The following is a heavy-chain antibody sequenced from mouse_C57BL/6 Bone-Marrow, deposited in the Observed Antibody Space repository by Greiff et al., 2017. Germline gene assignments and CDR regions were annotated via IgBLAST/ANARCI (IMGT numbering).Heavy chain of an antibody. D-gene: IGHD2-5*01. Sequence: QVQLQQPGPELVKPGASVKISCKASGYAFSSSWMNWVKQRPGKGLEWIGRIYPGDGDTNYNGKFKGKATLTADKSSSTAYMQLSSLTSEDSAVYFCARNSNGFAYWGQGTLVTVSA. CDR2: IYPGDGDT. V-gene: IGHV1-82*01. CDR3: ARNSNGFAY. CDR1: GYAFSSSW. J-gene: IGHJ3*01.